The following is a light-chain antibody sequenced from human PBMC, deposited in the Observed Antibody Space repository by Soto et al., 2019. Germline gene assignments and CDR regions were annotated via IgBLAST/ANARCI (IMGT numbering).Light chain of an antibody. CDR3: SSYTSSSAYV. Sequence: QSAGTPPASVAGSPGPSITVSCTGTSSDVGGYNYVSWYQQHPGKAPKLMIYEVSNRPSGVSNRFSGSKSGNTASLTISGLQAEDEADYYCSSYTSSSAYVFGTGTKVTVL. CDR1: SSDVGGYNY. CDR2: EVS. J-gene: IGLJ1*01. V-gene: IGLV2-14*01.